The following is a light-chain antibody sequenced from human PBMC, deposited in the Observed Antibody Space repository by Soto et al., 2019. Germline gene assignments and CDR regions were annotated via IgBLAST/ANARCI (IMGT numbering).Light chain of an antibody. J-gene: IGLJ2*01. V-gene: IGLV2-14*01. CDR3: SSYTSSSSVV. Sequence: QSALTQPASVSGSPGQSITISCTGTSSDVGGYNHVSWYQQHPGKAPKLMIFDVSNRPSGVSNRFSGSKSGNAAPLTIAGLQDEDEADYYCSSYTSSSSVVFGGGTKLTVL. CDR2: DVS. CDR1: SSDVGGYNH.